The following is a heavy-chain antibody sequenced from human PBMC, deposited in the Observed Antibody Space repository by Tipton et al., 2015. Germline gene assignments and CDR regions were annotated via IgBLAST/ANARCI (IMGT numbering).Heavy chain of an antibody. CDR2: TFYTGST. CDR3: ARESYSEGWYADS. Sequence: TLSLTCTVSGGAITSDGFYWSWIRQHPGKGLEWIGYTFYTGSTYYNPSLKSRATLSVDTSKNQFSLKLSSVTAADTAVYYCARESYSEGWYADSWGQGTLVTVSS. V-gene: IGHV4-31*03. CDR1: GGAITSDGFY. J-gene: IGHJ4*02. D-gene: IGHD6-19*01.